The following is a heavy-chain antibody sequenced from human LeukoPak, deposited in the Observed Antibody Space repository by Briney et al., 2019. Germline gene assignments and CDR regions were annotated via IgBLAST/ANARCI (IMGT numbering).Heavy chain of an antibody. Sequence: ASVKVSCKASGYTFTGYYMHWVRQAPGQGLEWMGWINPNSGGTNYAQKFQGRVTMTRDTSISTAYMELSRLRSDDTAVYCCARVRCSGGSCYTGFDYWGQGTLVTVSS. J-gene: IGHJ4*02. CDR1: GYTFTGYY. D-gene: IGHD2-15*01. CDR3: ARVRCSGGSCYTGFDY. CDR2: INPNSGGT. V-gene: IGHV1-2*02.